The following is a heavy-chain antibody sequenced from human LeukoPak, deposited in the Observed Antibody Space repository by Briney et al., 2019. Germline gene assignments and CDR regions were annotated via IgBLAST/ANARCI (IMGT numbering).Heavy chain of an antibody. D-gene: IGHD1-26*01. CDR1: GYTFTGHY. J-gene: IGHJ4*02. CDR3: ARDSSGSYLD. Sequence: PVASVKVSCKASGYTFTGHYMHWVRQAPGQGLEWVGLINPNSGGTNYAQKFQGRVTLTRDTSISTAYMELSGLKSDDTAVYYCARDSSGSYLDWGQGTLVTVSS. CDR2: INPNSGGT. V-gene: IGHV1-2*02.